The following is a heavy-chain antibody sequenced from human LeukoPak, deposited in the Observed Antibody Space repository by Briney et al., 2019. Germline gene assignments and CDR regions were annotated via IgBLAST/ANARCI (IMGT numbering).Heavy chain of an antibody. D-gene: IGHD2-2*01. V-gene: IGHV3-48*01. Sequence: GGSLRLSCAASGFTFSSYSTNWVRQAPGKGLEWVSYISSSSSTIYYADSVKGRFTISRDNAKNSLYLQMNSLRAEDTAVYYCAGYCSSTSCLWFSDYWGQGTLVTVSS. CDR1: GFTFSSYS. CDR2: ISSSSSTI. CDR3: AGYCSSTSCLWFSDY. J-gene: IGHJ4*02.